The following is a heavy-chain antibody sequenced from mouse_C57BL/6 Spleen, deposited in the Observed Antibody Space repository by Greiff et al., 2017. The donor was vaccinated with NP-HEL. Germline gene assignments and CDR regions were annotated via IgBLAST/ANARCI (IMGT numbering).Heavy chain of an antibody. J-gene: IGHJ4*01. Sequence: EVQLVESEGGLVQPGSSMKLSCTASGFTFSDYYMAWVRQVPEKGLEWVANINYDGSSTYYLDSLKSRFIISRDNAKNILYLQMSSLKSEDTATYYCARDLRGNAMDYWGQGTSVTVSS. CDR3: ARDLRGNAMDY. CDR1: GFTFSDYY. V-gene: IGHV5-16*01. CDR2: INYDGSST.